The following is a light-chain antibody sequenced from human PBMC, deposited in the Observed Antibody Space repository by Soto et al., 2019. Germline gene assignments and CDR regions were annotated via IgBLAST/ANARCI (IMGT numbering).Light chain of an antibody. Sequence: QSALTQPASVSGSPGQSITISCTGTSSEVGGYNYVSWYQHHPGKAPKLMIYDVSNRPSGVSNRLSGSKSGNTASLTISVLQPEDEADYYCCSYTTSNTRQIVFGTGTKVTVL. J-gene: IGLJ1*01. V-gene: IGLV2-14*03. CDR1: SSEVGGYNY. CDR2: DVS. CDR3: CSYTTSNTRQIV.